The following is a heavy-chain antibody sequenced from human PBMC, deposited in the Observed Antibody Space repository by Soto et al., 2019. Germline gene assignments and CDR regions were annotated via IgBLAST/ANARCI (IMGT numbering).Heavy chain of an antibody. V-gene: IGHV4-59*08. D-gene: IGHD3-10*01. J-gene: IGHJ4*02. Sequence: QVQLQESGPGLVKPSETLSLTCTVSGGSIRSYYWSWIRQPPGKGLEWIGYIYYSGSTNYNPSLKSRITLSVDTSKNQFSLKLSSVTAADTAVYYCARRYGGAVDYWGQGTLVTVSS. CDR2: IYYSGST. CDR3: ARRYGGAVDY. CDR1: GGSIRSYY.